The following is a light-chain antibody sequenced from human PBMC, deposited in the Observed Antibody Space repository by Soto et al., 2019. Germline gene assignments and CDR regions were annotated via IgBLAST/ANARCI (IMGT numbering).Light chain of an antibody. CDR3: SSHTNTNTVI. V-gene: IGLV2-14*01. J-gene: IGLJ2*01. CDR2: EVV. CDR1: SSDVGSHDY. Sequence: QSVLTQPASVSGSPGQSITISCTGTSSDVGSHDYVSWYQHHPGKAPKVIIYEVVYRPSGISNRFSGSKSGNTAYLTISGLQADDEADYYCSSHTNTNTVIFAGGTKLTVL.